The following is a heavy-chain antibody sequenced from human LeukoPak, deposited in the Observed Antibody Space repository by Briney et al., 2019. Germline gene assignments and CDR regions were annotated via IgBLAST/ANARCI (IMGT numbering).Heavy chain of an antibody. V-gene: IGHV4-59*01. CDR3: ARADGLDTFDI. Sequence: SETLSLTCTVSGGSISSYYWNWLRQPPGKGLEWIGYIYYSGRTNYNPSLKSRVTISVDTSKNQFSLNLSSVTAADTAVYYCARADGLDTFDIWGQGAMVTVSS. CDR1: GGSISSYY. J-gene: IGHJ3*02. CDR2: IYYSGRT.